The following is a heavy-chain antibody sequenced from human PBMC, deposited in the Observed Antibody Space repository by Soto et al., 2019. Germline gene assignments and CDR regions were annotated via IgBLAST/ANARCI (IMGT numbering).Heavy chain of an antibody. CDR1: GYTFTSYG. J-gene: IGHJ4*02. D-gene: IGHD4-17*01. CDR2: ISAYNGNT. V-gene: IGHV1-18*01. Sequence: GASVKVSCKASGYTFTSYGISWVRQAPGQGLEWMGWISAYNGNTNYAQKLQGRVTMTTDTSTSTAYMELRSLRSDDTAVYYCARTARVASVSRLDYWGQGTLVTVSS. CDR3: ARTARVASVSRLDY.